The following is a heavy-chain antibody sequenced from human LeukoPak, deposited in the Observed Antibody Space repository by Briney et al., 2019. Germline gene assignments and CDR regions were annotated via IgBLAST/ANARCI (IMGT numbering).Heavy chain of an antibody. CDR1: GGSLSGYY. Sequence: PSETLSLTCVVHGGSLSGYYWCWIRQPPGKGLGWSGEINHSVSANYNPSLKSRVTISVDTSKNRFSLKLSSVTAADTAVYYCARGVPAATQSSFDYWGQGTLVTVSS. CDR2: INHSVSA. CDR3: ARGVPAATQSSFDY. V-gene: IGHV4-34*01. J-gene: IGHJ4*02. D-gene: IGHD2-2*01.